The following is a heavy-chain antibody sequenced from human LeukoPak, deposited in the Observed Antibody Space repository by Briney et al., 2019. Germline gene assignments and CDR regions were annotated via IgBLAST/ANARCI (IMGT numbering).Heavy chain of an antibody. CDR3: ARDSRYYGSGSNKFDP. Sequence: GGSLRLSCAVSGFTFSPYGMHWVRQAPGKGLEFISSISGSTTYIYYADSVKGRFTISRNNAKNSMNLQMNSLRAEDTAVYYCARDSRYYGSGSNKFDPWGQGTLVTVSS. J-gene: IGHJ5*02. D-gene: IGHD3-10*01. CDR1: GFTFSPYG. CDR2: ISGSTTYI. V-gene: IGHV3-21*01.